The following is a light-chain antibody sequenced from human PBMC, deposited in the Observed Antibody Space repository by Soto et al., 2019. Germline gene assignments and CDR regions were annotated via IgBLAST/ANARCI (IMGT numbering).Light chain of an antibody. CDR1: QSISNY. CDR2: AAS. CDR3: QQSYSSSWT. J-gene: IGKJ1*01. V-gene: IGKV1-39*01. Sequence: DIQMTQSPSSLSASVGDRVTITCRASQSISNYLNWYQQKPGKAPNLLIYAASSLQSGVPSRFSGSGSGTDFTLTISSLQREDFATYFCQQSYSSSWTFGQGTKEEI.